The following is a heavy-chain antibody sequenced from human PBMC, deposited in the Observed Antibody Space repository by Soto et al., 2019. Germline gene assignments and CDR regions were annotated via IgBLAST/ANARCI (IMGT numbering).Heavy chain of an antibody. V-gene: IGHV4-59*08. CDR2: MYYGGRT. D-gene: IGHD2-15*01. CDR3: ARGTPSPLIVRSSRGPWFDP. J-gene: IGHJ5*02. Sequence: SETLSLTCTVSGGSISSYYWSWIRQPPGKGLEWIGYMYYGGRTNYNPSLKSRVTISVDTSKMQVSLKLSAVTAADTAVYFCARGTPSPLIVRSSRGPWFDPWGEGTLVTVSS. CDR1: GGSISSYY.